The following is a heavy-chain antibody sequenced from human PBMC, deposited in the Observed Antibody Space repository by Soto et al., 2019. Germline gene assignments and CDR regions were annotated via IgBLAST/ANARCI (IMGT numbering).Heavy chain of an antibody. CDR3: ARASDPNDFWSGYYGVSSWFDP. J-gene: IGHJ5*02. V-gene: IGHV1-69*06. CDR1: GGTFSSYA. D-gene: IGHD3-3*01. Sequence: SVKVSCKASGGTFSSYAISWVRQAPGQGLEWMGGIIPIFGTANYAQKFQGRVTITADKSTSTAYMELSSLRSEDTAVYYCARASDPNDFWSGYYGVSSWFDPWGQGTLVTVSS. CDR2: IIPIFGTA.